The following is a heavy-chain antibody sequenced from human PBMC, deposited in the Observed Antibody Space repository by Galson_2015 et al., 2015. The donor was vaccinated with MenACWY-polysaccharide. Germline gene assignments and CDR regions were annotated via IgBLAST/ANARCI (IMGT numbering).Heavy chain of an antibody. CDR2: ISYDGSNK. V-gene: IGHV3-30-3*01. D-gene: IGHD2-2*01. CDR3: ARAYCDRTTCYGMDV. CDR1: GFTFSSYA. J-gene: IGHJ6*02. Sequence: SLRLSCAASGFTFSSYAIHWVRQAPGKGLEWVAVISYDGSNKYHADSLKGRFTISRNNSKNMLYLQMNSLRAEDTAVYYCARAYCDRTTCYGMDVWGQGTTVTVSS.